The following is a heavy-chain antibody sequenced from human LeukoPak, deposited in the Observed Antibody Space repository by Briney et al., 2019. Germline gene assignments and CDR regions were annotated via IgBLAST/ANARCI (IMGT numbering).Heavy chain of an antibody. J-gene: IGHJ6*02. V-gene: IGHV3-11*04. CDR1: GFIFSDYY. D-gene: IGHD3-10*01. CDR3: TRGSSGFSYYSAMDV. CDR2: ISSSGSTI. Sequence: GGSLRLSCVASGFIFSDYYMTWIRQTPGKGLEWVSYISSSGSTIFYADSVKGRFTISRENAKNTVYLQMNSLRGDDTAVYYCTRGSSGFSYYSAMDVWGQGTTVTVSS.